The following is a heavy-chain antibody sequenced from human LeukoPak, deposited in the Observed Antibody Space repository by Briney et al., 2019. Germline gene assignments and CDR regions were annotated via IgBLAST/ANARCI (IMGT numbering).Heavy chain of an antibody. V-gene: IGHV3-23*01. J-gene: IGHJ3*02. CDR3: AKVPADPSEPLPPHTFDI. Sequence: PGGTLRLSCAASGFTFSSYGMSWVRQAPGKGLEWVSTISGSGGDTYYADSVRGRFTISRDNSKNTLYLQMNSLRAEDTALYYCAKVPADPSEPLPPHTFDIWGQGTMVTVSS. CDR2: ISGSGGDT. CDR1: GFTFSSYG. D-gene: IGHD2-2*01.